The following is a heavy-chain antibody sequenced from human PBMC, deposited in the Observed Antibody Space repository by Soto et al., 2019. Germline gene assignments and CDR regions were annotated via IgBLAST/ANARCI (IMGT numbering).Heavy chain of an antibody. V-gene: IGHV5-10-1*03. CDR3: VSSLRDWSYFDY. J-gene: IGHJ4*02. CDR2: IDPSDSYT. D-gene: IGHD1-1*01. CDR1: GDSFTSYW. Sequence: EVQLVQSGAEVKKPGESLRISCKGSGDSFTSYWVSWVRQLPGKGLEWMGRIDPSDSYTIYSPSFQGHVTISADRSITTAYLQWSSLKASDSGMYYCVSSLRDWSYFDYWGQGTLVTVSS.